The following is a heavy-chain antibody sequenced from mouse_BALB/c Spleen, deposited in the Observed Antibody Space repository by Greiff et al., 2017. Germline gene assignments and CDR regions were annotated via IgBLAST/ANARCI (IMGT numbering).Heavy chain of an antibody. CDR1: GFAFSSYD. CDR2: ISSGGGST. J-gene: IGHJ2*01. Sequence: EVQRVESGGGLVKPGGSLKLSCAASGFAFSSYDMSWVRQTPEKRLEWVAYISSGGGSTYYPDTVKGRFTISRDNAKNTLYLQMSSLKSEDTAMYYCARHKGNRYDCYFDYGGQGTTLTVSS. D-gene: IGHD2-14*01. CDR3: ARHKGNRYDCYFDY. V-gene: IGHV5-12-1*01.